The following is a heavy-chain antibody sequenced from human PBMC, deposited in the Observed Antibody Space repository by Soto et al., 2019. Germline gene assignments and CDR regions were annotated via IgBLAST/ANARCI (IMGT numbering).Heavy chain of an antibody. CDR1: GGSFTTYS. CDR2: IIPISGTP. D-gene: IGHD3-10*01. Sequence: SVKVSCKASGGSFTTYSTSWVRQAPGQGLEWMGGIIPISGTPNYAQKFQGRVTITADKYTTTAYMELNSLRFEDTAVYYCARGVGRTVRGVNLYYYYAMDVWGQGTTVTVSS. V-gene: IGHV1-69*06. CDR3: ARGVGRTVRGVNLYYYYAMDV. J-gene: IGHJ6*02.